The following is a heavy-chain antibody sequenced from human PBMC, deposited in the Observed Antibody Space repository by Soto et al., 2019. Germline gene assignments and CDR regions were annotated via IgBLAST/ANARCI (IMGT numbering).Heavy chain of an antibody. J-gene: IGHJ4*02. Sequence: QVQLVHSGAEVKKPGASVKVSCKASGYTFTSYVISWVRQAPGQGLEWMGWISAYNGNTNYAQRLQGRVTMTSDTSTRTTYLGLSSLRSDDTAVYYCARARYFDYWGQGTLVSVSS. CDR2: ISAYNGNT. CDR3: ARARYFDY. V-gene: IGHV1-18*01. CDR1: GYTFTSYV.